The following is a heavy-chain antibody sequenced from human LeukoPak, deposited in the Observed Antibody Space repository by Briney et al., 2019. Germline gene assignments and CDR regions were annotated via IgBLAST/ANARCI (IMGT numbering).Heavy chain of an antibody. Sequence: GGSLRLSCAASGFTVSSNYMSWVRQAPGKGVEWVSAISGSGGSTYYADSVKGRFTISRDNSKNTLYLQMNSLRAEDTAVYYCAKDGASSWFPGDWFDPWGQGTLVTVSS. CDR3: AKDGASSWFPGDWFDP. D-gene: IGHD6-13*01. V-gene: IGHV3-23*01. J-gene: IGHJ5*02. CDR1: GFTVSSNY. CDR2: ISGSGGST.